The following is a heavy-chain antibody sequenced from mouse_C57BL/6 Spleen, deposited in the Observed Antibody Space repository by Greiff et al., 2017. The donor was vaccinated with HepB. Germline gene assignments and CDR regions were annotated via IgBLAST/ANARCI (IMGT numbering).Heavy chain of an antibody. D-gene: IGHD2-1*01. Sequence: QVQLKQPGAELVKPGASVKLSCKASGYTFTSYWMQWVKQRPGRGLEWIGEIDPSDSYTNYNQKFKGKATLTVDTSSSTAYMQLSSLTSEDSAVYYCARWDGNYPFAYWGQGTLVTVSA. CDR3: ARWDGNYPFAY. CDR2: IDPSDSYT. V-gene: IGHV1-50*01. J-gene: IGHJ3*01. CDR1: GYTFTSYW.